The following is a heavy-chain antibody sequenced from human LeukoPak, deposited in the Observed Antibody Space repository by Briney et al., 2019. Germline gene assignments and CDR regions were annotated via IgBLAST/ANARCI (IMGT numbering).Heavy chain of an antibody. D-gene: IGHD3-22*01. CDR2: IYYSGST. CDR1: GGSISSSSYY. V-gene: IGHV4-39*07. J-gene: IGHJ5*02. Sequence: PSETLSLTCTVSGGSISSSSYYWGWIRQPPGKGLEWIGSIYYSGSTYYNPSLKSRVTISVDTSKNQFSLKLSSVTAADTAVYYCARDGRDYYDSTPNWFNPWGQGTLVTVSS. CDR3: ARDGRDYYDSTPNWFNP.